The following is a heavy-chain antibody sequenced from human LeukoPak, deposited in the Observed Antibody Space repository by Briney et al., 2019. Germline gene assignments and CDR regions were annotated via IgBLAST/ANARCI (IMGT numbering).Heavy chain of an antibody. D-gene: IGHD1-26*01. CDR3: VREAAATLFDY. Sequence: QPGESLRLSCAASGFTVSSNYMSWVRQAPGKGLEWVSYISSSGSTIYYADSVKGRFSISRDNTQNSLSLQMSSLKAEDTAVYYCVREAAATLFDYWGRGTLVTVSS. V-gene: IGHV3-48*03. CDR1: GFTVSSNY. J-gene: IGHJ4*02. CDR2: ISSSGSTI.